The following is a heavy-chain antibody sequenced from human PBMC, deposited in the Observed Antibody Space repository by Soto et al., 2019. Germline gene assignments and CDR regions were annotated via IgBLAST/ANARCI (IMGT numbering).Heavy chain of an antibody. CDR1: GFAFSRYA. D-gene: IGHD6-19*01. J-gene: IGHJ5*02. V-gene: IGHV3-23*01. Sequence: EVQLLESGGGLVQPGGSLRLSCAASGFAFSRYALSWVRQAPGKGLEWVSGIGGSVDSRSYADSVKGRFTISRDDSKNTLYLQMNSLRPEDTAVYYCARDQISGWYDNWGQGTLVTVSS. CDR3: ARDQISGWYDN. CDR2: IGGSVDSR.